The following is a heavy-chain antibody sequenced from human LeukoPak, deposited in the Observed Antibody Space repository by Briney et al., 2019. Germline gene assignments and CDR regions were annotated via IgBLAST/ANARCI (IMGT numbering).Heavy chain of an antibody. CDR2: IIPIFGTA. D-gene: IGHD1-26*01. V-gene: IGHV1-69*05. CDR3: AAPRMWELWGVFDY. J-gene: IGHJ4*02. Sequence: GASVKVSCKASGGTFSSYAISWVRQAPGQGLEWMGGIIPIFGTANYAQKFQGRVTITTDESTSTAYMELSSLRSEDTAVYYCAAPRMWELWGVFDYWGQGTLVTVSS. CDR1: GGTFSSYA.